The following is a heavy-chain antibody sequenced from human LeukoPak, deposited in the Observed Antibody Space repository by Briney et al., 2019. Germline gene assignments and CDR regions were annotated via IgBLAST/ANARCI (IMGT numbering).Heavy chain of an antibody. CDR3: ARDGTPNYSSGWVYMDV. D-gene: IGHD6-25*01. Sequence: GRSLRLSCAASGFTFSSYAMHWVRQAPGKGLEWVSGISGSGHRTYYAGSVKGRFTISRDNSKNSLYLQMNSLRVEDTAVYYCARDGTPNYSSGWVYMDVWGEGTTVTISS. CDR2: ISGSGHRT. CDR1: GFTFSSYA. J-gene: IGHJ6*03. V-gene: IGHV3-23*01.